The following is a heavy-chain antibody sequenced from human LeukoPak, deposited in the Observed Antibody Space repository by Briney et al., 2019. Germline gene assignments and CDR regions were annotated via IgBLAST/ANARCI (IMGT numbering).Heavy chain of an antibody. Sequence: GGSLKISCVTSGFTFTDYAISWFRQAPGKGLEWEGFIRRIPSGGTTDYAASVKGRFTISRDNSKSIAYLQMNSLESEDTAMYYCTRGIGYTYGWSDWGQGTLVTVSS. CDR2: IRRIPSGGTT. J-gene: IGHJ4*02. V-gene: IGHV3-49*03. D-gene: IGHD5-18*01. CDR3: TRGIGYTYGWSD. CDR1: GFTFTDYA.